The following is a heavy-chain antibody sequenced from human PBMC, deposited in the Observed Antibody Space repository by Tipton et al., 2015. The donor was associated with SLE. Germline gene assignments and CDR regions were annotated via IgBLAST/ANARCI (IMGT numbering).Heavy chain of an antibody. V-gene: IGHV4-34*01. CDR2: INHSGST. Sequence: LRLSCAVYGGSFSGYYWSWIRQPPGKGLEWIGEINHSGSTNYNPSLKSRVTISVDTSKNQFSLKLSSVTAADTAVYYCARRTTVLYYFDYWGQGTLVTVSS. D-gene: IGHD4-17*01. CDR3: ARRTTVLYYFDY. CDR1: GGSFSGYY. J-gene: IGHJ4*02.